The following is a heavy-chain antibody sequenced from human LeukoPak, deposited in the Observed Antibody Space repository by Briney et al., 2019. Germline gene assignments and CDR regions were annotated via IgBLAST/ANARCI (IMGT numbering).Heavy chain of an antibody. D-gene: IGHD3-10*01. Sequence: SETLSLTCTVSGGSISGYYCSWIRQPPGKGLEWIGFICYSWSTKYNPSLKSRVTVSVETSKNQFSLKLTSVTAADPAVYYCARYGSGSYSHDHFQHWGQGTLVTVSS. CDR2: ICYSWST. CDR1: GGSISGYY. CDR3: ARYGSGSYSHDHFQH. V-gene: IGHV4-59*08. J-gene: IGHJ1*01.